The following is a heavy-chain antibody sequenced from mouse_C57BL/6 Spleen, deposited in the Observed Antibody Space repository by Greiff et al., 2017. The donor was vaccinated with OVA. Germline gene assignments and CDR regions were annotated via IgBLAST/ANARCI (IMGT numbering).Heavy chain of an antibody. CDR2: INPGSGGT. Sequence: VMLVESGAELVRPGTSVKVSCKASGYAFTNYLIEWVKQRPGQGLEWIGVINPGSGGTNYNEKFKGKATLTADKSSSTAYMQLSSLTSEDSAVYFCARNSNYGDAMDYWGQGTSVTVSS. CDR3: ARNSNYGDAMDY. J-gene: IGHJ4*01. D-gene: IGHD2-5*01. CDR1: GYAFTNYL. V-gene: IGHV1-54*01.